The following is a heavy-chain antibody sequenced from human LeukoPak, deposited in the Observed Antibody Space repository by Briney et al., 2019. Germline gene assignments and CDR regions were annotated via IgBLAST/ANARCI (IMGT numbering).Heavy chain of an antibody. CDR3: ARSGREATEIDY. V-gene: IGHV3-53*01. CDR2: IYSGGST. CDR1: GFTVSSNY. D-gene: IGHD1-1*01. J-gene: IGHJ4*02. Sequence: GGSLRLSCAASGFTVSSNYMSWVRQAPGKGLEWVSVIYSGGSTYYADSVKGRFTISRDNSKNTLYLQMSSLRAEDTAVYYCARSGREATEIDYWGQGTLVTVSS.